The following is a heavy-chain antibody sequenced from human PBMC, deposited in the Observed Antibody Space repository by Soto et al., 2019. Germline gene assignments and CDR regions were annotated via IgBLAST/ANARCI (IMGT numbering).Heavy chain of an antibody. V-gene: IGHV4-61*01. D-gene: IGHD2-15*01. CDR2: IYYSGST. CDR1: GGSVSSGSYY. Sequence: PSETLSLTCTVSGGSVSSGSYYWSWIRQPPGKGLEWIGYIYYSGSTNYKPSLKSRATISVDTSKNQFSLKLSSVTAADTAVYYCARAPAALLSSGGSKWFDPWGQGTLGTVSS. J-gene: IGHJ5*02. CDR3: ARAPAALLSSGGSKWFDP.